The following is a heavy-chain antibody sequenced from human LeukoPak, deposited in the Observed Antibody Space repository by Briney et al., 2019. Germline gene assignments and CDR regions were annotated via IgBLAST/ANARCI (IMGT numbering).Heavy chain of an antibody. J-gene: IGHJ4*02. CDR2: ISGSGGST. V-gene: IGHV3-23*01. CDR3: AIENWNGFDY. D-gene: IGHD1-1*01. CDR1: GFTFISYA. Sequence: GGSLRLSCAASGFTFISYAMSWVRQAPGKGLEWVSVISGSGGSTYYADSVKGRFTISRDNSKNTLYLQMSSLRAEDTAVYYCAIENWNGFDYWGQGTLVTVSS.